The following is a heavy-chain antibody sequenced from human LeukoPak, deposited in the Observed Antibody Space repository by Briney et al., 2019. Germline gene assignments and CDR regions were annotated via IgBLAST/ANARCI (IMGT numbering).Heavy chain of an antibody. J-gene: IGHJ4*02. CDR2: INQSGTT. D-gene: IGHD3-22*01. V-gene: IGHV4-34*01. Sequence: SETLSLTCAVFGGSFSGYYWSWIRQPPGKGLEWIGEINQSGTTTYNPSLKSRVTMSVDTSKTQFSLRLSSLTAADTAVYYCARGVDSSGYNTDFDYWSQGTLVTVSS. CDR1: GGSFSGYY. CDR3: ARGVDSSGYNTDFDY.